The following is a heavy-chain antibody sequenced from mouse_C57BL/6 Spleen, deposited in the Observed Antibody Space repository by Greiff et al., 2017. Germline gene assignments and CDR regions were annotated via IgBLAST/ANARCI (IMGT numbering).Heavy chain of an antibody. CDR3: RNRNYYGGDVDY. CDR1: GYAFSSYW. V-gene: IGHV1-80*01. CDR2: IYPGDGDT. Sequence: QVQLQQSGAELVKPGASVKISCKASGYAFSSYWMNWVKQRPGKGLEWIGQIYPGDGDTNYNGKFKGKDTLTADKSSSTAYMQHSSLTSEDAAVYFCRNRNYYGGDVDYWGQGTTLTGSS. J-gene: IGHJ2*01. D-gene: IGHD1-2*01.